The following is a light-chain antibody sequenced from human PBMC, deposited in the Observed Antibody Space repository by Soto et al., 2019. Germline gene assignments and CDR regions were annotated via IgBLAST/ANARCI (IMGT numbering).Light chain of an antibody. CDR3: QQYSSTPFT. V-gene: IGKV4-1*01. Sequence: DIVMTQSPVSLAVSLGERATINCKSSQTVLYSSNNKNYLAWYQQKPGQPPKLLIYWASTRESGVPDRFSGSGSGTDFTLTISSLQAEDVAVYYCQQYSSTPFTFGPGTRVDIK. J-gene: IGKJ3*01. CDR1: QTVLYSSNNKNY. CDR2: WAS.